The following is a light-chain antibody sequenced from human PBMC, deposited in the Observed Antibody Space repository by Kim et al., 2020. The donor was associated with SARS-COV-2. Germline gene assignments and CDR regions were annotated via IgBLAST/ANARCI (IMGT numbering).Light chain of an antibody. Sequence: GQSITISCTGTSSDVGSYNYVSWYQQHPGKAPKLMIYDVSNRPSGVSNRFSGSKSGNTASLTISGPQAEDEADYYCSSYTSSNTWVFGGGTQLTVL. CDR2: DVS. V-gene: IGLV2-14*03. CDR1: SSDVGSYNY. J-gene: IGLJ3*02. CDR3: SSYTSSNTWV.